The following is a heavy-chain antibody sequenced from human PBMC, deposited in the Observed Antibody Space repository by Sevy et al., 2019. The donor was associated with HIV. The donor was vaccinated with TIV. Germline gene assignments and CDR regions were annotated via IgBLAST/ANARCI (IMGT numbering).Heavy chain of an antibody. D-gene: IGHD3-22*01. CDR1: GFTFSSYA. CDR2: ISGSGGST. CDR3: SKDRNHTSVYYPEGAFDI. V-gene: IGHV3-23*01. J-gene: IGHJ3*02. Sequence: GGSLRLSCAASGFTFSSYALNWVRQAPGKGLEWVSTISGSGGSTYYAASVKGRFTISRDNSKNTLYLQMDSLRAEDTAVNYFSKDRNHTSVYYPEGAFDIWGQGTMVTVSS.